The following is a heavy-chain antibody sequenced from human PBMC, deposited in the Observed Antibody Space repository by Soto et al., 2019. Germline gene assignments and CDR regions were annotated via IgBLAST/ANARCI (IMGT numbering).Heavy chain of an antibody. J-gene: IGHJ2*01. D-gene: IGHD3-16*01. CDR3: AKDGVPDWYFDL. CDR1: GFTFSSYA. V-gene: IGHV3-23*01. CDR2: ISGSGGST. Sequence: EVQLLESGGGLVQPGVSLRLSCAASGFTFSSYAMSWVRQAPGKGLEWVSGISGSGGSTKYADSVKGRFTISRDSSKNMLYLQMSSLRAEDTAVYSCAKDGVPDWYFDLWGRGTLVTVSS.